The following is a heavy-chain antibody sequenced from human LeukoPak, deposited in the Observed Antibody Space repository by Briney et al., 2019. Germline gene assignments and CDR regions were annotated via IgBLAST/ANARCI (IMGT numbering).Heavy chain of an antibody. CDR1: GFTFDDYA. Sequence: GRSLRLSCAASGFTFDDYAMHWVRQAPGKGLEWVSGISWNSGSIGYADSVKGRFTISRDNAKNSLYLQMNSLRAEDTALYYCAKDFTPYYRSFDYWGQGTLVTVSS. CDR3: AKDFTPYYRSFDY. CDR2: ISWNSGSI. D-gene: IGHD3-10*01. J-gene: IGHJ4*02. V-gene: IGHV3-9*01.